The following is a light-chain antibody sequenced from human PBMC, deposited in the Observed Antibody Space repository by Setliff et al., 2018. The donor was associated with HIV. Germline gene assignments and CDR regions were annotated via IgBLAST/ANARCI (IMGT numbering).Light chain of an antibody. J-gene: IGLJ1*01. CDR3: GSCTTTSPCA. CDR1: GRDLGGFNF. V-gene: IGLV2-14*01. Sequence: QSALAQPASVSGSPGQSVSISCTGRGRDLGGFNFVSWYRQYPGKAPQLIIYGVSSRPSGISSRLSGSKSGNTASLTISGLQAEDEADYYCGSCTTTSPCAFGTGTKGTVL. CDR2: GVS.